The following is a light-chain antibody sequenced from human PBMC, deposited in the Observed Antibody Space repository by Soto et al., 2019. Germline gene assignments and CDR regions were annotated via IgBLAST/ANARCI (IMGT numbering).Light chain of an antibody. V-gene: IGKV3-11*01. Sequence: EIVLTQSPATLSFSPGERATLSCRASRSVRTYLAWYQQEPGQAPRLLIYDASNRATGIPARFSGSGSGTDFTLTISSLEPEDFAVYYCQQRSNWPITFGQGTRLEIK. J-gene: IGKJ5*01. CDR1: RSVRTY. CDR3: QQRSNWPIT. CDR2: DAS.